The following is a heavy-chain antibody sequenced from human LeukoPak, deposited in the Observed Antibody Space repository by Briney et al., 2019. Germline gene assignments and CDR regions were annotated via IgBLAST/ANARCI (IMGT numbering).Heavy chain of an antibody. J-gene: IGHJ3*01. Sequence: GGSPRLSCVASGFTFNNFWMTWVRQVPGKGLEWVANLNQGGSETYYVDSVKGRFTISRDNAKNSLYLQMSSLRAEDTAVYYCARPTVTTGVDAFDFWGQGTMVTVSS. CDR1: GFTFNNFW. CDR2: LNQGGSET. D-gene: IGHD4-17*01. V-gene: IGHV3-7*01. CDR3: ARPTVTTGVDAFDF.